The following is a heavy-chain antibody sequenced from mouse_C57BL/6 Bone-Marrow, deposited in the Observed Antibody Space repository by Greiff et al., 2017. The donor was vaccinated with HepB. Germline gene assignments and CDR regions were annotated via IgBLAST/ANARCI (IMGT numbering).Heavy chain of an antibody. J-gene: IGHJ3*01. CDR1: GYTFTSYW. Sequence: QVQLKQPGAELVKPGASVKMSCKASGYTFTSYWITWVKQRPGQGLEWIGDIYPGSGSTNYNEKFKSKATLTVDTSSSTAYMQLSSLTSEDSAVYYCASQIYYCYGGFAYWGQGTLVTVSA. D-gene: IGHD2-2*01. CDR2: IYPGSGST. V-gene: IGHV1-55*01. CDR3: ASQIYYCYGGFAY.